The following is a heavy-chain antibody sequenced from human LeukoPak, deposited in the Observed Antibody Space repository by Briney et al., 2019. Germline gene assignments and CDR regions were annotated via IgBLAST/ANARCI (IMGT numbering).Heavy chain of an antibody. CDR3: ARSSTGYYYFDY. CDR1: GYTFSRYA. D-gene: IGHD3-9*01. Sequence: VASVKVSCKASGYTFSRYAMHWVRQAPGQRLERMGWINADNGDTKYSQKFQGRVTITRDTSASAAYMDLSGLRSEDTAIYHCARSSTGYYYFDYWGQGTRVTVSA. J-gene: IGHJ4*02. V-gene: IGHV1-3*01. CDR2: INADNGDT.